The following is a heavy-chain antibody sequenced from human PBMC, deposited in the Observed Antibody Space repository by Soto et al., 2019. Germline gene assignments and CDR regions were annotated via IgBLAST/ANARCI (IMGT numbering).Heavy chain of an antibody. CDR1: GFTFSSYA. CDR2: ISGSGGST. V-gene: IGHV3-23*01. CDR3: AKDITMIVVVTPFDY. J-gene: IGHJ4*02. Sequence: EVQLLESGGGLVQPGGSLRLSCAASGFTFSSYAMSWVRQAPGKGLEWVSAISGSGGSTYYADSVKGRFTISRDNSKNTLYLQMNRLRAEDTAVYYCAKDITMIVVVTPFDYWGQGTLVTVSS. D-gene: IGHD3-22*01.